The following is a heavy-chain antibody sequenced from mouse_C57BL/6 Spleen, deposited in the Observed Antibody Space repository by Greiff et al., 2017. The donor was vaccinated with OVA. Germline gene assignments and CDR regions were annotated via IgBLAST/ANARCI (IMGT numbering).Heavy chain of an antibody. CDR1: GYTFTDYE. D-gene: IGHD1-1*01. CDR3: TRCDYGYAMDY. CDR2: IDPATGGT. V-gene: IGHV1-15*01. J-gene: IGHJ4*01. Sequence: QVQLQQSGAELVRPGASVTLFCKASGYTFTDYEMHWVKQTPVHGLEWIGAIDPATGGTASNQKFKGKAILTADKSSSTAYMELRSLTSEDSAVCYCTRCDYGYAMDYWGQGTSVTVSS.